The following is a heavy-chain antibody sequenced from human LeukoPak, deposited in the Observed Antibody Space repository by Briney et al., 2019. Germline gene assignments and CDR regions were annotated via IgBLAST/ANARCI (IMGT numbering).Heavy chain of an antibody. J-gene: IGHJ3*02. CDR3: ARALWFGDDDALDI. V-gene: IGHV3-33*01. Sequence: GGFLRLSCAASGFTFSSYGMHWVRQAPGKGLEWVAVIWYDGSNKYYADSVKGRFTISRDNSKNTLYLQMNSLRAEDTAVYYCARALWFGDDDALDIWGQGTMVTVSS. CDR1: GFTFSSYG. CDR2: IWYDGSNK. D-gene: IGHD3-10*01.